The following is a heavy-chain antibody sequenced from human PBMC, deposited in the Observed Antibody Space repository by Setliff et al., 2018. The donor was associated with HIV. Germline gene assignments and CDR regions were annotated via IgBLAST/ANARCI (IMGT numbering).Heavy chain of an antibody. D-gene: IGHD3-22*01. CDR2: INTENGNT. J-gene: IGHJ4*02. V-gene: IGHV1-3*03. Sequence: ASVKVSCKTSGFIFTNYAVHWVRQAPGQGLEWMGWINTENGNTKYSEEFQGRVTITRDTSASTSYMVLSSLRSEDMAVYYCARDRLDSTGYYFDYWGQGTLVTVSS. CDR3: ARDRLDSTGYYFDY. CDR1: GFIFTNYA.